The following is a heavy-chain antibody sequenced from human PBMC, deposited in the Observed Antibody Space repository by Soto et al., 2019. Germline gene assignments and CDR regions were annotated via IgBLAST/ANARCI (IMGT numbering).Heavy chain of an antibody. Sequence: QLQMQESGPGLVKPSETLSLTCTVSGGSVNSTNYNWGWIRQPPGKGLEWIGSIYNSASTYYNPALKSRVTISVDTSRNQFPLNLNSVTAADTAMYYCGRVVIAATPHRDVDFWGQGTLVTVSS. D-gene: IGHD2-15*01. J-gene: IGHJ4*02. CDR1: GGSVNSTNYN. CDR2: IYNSAST. V-gene: IGHV4-39*01. CDR3: GRVVIAATPHRDVDF.